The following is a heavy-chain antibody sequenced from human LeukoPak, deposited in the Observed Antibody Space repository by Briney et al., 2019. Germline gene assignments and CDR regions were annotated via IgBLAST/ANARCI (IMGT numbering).Heavy chain of an antibody. J-gene: IGHJ6*03. V-gene: IGHV3-23*01. CDR2: ISGSGGST. D-gene: IGHD6-13*01. CDR3: ARVPLNIAAAGTYYYYMDV. Sequence: GGSLRLSCAASGFTFSSYGMSWVRQAPGKGLEWVSAISGSGGSTYYADSVKGRFTISRDNAKNSLYLQMNSLRAEDTAVYYCARVPLNIAAAGTYYYYMDVWGKGTTVTVSS. CDR1: GFTFSSYG.